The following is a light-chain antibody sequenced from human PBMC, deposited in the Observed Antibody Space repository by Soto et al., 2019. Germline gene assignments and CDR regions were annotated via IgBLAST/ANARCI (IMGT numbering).Light chain of an antibody. V-gene: IGLV2-14*01. CDR3: SSYTSTSTLV. Sequence: QSALTQPASVSRSPGQSITISCSGTSSDVGGYNSVSWYQQHPGKVPKLMIYDVSNRPSGVSNRFSGSKSGNTASLTISGLQAEDEADYYCSSYTSTSTLVFGGGTKLTVL. J-gene: IGLJ2*01. CDR2: DVS. CDR1: SSDVGGYNS.